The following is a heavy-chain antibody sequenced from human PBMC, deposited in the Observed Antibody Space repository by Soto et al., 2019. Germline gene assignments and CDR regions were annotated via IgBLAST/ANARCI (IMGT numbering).Heavy chain of an antibody. Sequence: QVQLVESGGGVVQPGRSLRLSCAASGFTFSSYGMHWVRQAPGKGLEWVAVISYDGSNKYYADSVKGRFTISRDNSNNTLYLQMNSLRAEDTAVYYCAKDRGIAVAGPSPPGTPRTGYFDYWGQGTLVTVSS. CDR1: GFTFSSYG. J-gene: IGHJ4*02. CDR2: ISYDGSNK. CDR3: AKDRGIAVAGPSPPGTPRTGYFDY. D-gene: IGHD6-19*01. V-gene: IGHV3-30*18.